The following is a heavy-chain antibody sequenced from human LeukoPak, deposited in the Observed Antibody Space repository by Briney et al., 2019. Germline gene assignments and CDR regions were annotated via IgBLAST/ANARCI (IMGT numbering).Heavy chain of an antibody. V-gene: IGHV4-34*01. D-gene: IGHD2-2*01. CDR2: INHSGST. CDR1: GGSFSGYY. J-gene: IGHJ3*02. CDR3: ARRNRAMDAFDI. Sequence: PSETLSLTCAVYGGSFSGYYWSWIRQPPGKGLEWIGEINHSGSTNYNPSLKSRVTISVDTSKSQFSLKMRSVTAADTAVYYCARRNRAMDAFDIWGQGTIVTVSS.